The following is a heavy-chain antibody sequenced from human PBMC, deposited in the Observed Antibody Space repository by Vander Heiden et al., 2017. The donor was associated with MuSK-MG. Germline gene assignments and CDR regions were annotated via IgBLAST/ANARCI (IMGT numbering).Heavy chain of an antibody. CDR3: AREGDYLDY. Sequence: QVQLQESGPGLVKPSETLALTCTASGGSISSYYWSWIRQPPGKGLEWIGYIYYSGSTNYNPSLKSRVTISVDTSKNQFSLKLSSVTAADTAVYYCAREGDYLDYWGQGTLVTVSS. J-gene: IGHJ4*02. CDR2: IYYSGST. V-gene: IGHV4-59*01. CDR1: GGSISSYY.